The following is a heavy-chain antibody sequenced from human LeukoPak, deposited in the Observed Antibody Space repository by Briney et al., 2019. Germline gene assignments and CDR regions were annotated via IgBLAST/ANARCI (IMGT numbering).Heavy chain of an antibody. D-gene: IGHD3-3*01. V-gene: IGHV3-30-3*01. Sequence: GSLRLSCAASGFTFSSYAMHWVRQAPGKGLEWVAVISYDGSNKYYADSVKGRFTISRDNAKNSLYLQMNSLRAEDTAVYYCARDYDFWSGYSPGYWGQGTLVTVSS. J-gene: IGHJ4*02. CDR2: ISYDGSNK. CDR3: ARDYDFWSGYSPGY. CDR1: GFTFSSYA.